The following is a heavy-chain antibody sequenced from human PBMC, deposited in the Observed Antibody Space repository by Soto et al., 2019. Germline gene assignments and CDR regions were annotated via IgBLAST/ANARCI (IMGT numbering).Heavy chain of an antibody. CDR3: ARTPMIVVVIPYWYFDL. V-gene: IGHV1-69*13. J-gene: IGHJ2*01. Sequence: SVKFSCNASGGTFSSYAISCVRQAPGQGLEWMGGIIPIFGTANYAQKFQGRVTITADESTSTAYMELSSLRSEDTAVYYCARTPMIVVVIPYWYFDLWGRGTLVTVSS. CDR1: GGTFSSYA. CDR2: IIPIFGTA. D-gene: IGHD3-22*01.